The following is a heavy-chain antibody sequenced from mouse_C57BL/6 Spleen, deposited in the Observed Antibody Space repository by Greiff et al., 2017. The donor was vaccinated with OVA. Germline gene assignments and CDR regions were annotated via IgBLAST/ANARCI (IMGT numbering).Heavy chain of an antibody. CDR2: IYPGSGST. Sequence: QVQLKQPGAELVKPGASVKMSCKASGYTFTSYWITWVKQRPGQGLEWIGDIYPGSGSTNYNEKFQSKATLTVDTSSSTAYMQLSSLTSEDSAVYYCASYYYGSSYFDYWGQGTTLTVSS. V-gene: IGHV1-55*01. J-gene: IGHJ2*01. D-gene: IGHD1-1*01. CDR3: ASYYYGSSYFDY. CDR1: GYTFTSYW.